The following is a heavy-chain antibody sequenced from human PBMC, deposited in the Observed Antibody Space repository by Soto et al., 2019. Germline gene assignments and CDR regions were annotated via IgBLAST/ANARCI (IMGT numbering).Heavy chain of an antibody. CDR3: ARDVNYYDSSGYYYHAFDI. CDR2: ISSSSSYI. D-gene: IGHD3-22*01. V-gene: IGHV3-21*01. J-gene: IGHJ3*02. CDR1: GFTFSSYS. Sequence: PGGSLRLSCAASGFTFSSYSMNWVRQAPGKGLEWVSSISSSSSYIYYADSVKGRFTISRDNAKNSLYLQMNSLRAEDTAVYYCARDVNYYDSSGYYYHAFDIWGQGTMVTVSS.